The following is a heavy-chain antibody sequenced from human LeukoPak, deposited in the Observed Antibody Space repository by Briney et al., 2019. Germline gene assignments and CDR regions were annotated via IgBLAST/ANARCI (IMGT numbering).Heavy chain of an antibody. J-gene: IGHJ4*02. CDR2: IYYSGST. D-gene: IGHD4-23*01. CDR1: GGSISSGAYY. CDR3: ARDPDYGGRDY. Sequence: SETLSLTCTVSGGSISSGAYYWSWIRQHPGKGLEWIGYIYYSGSTYYNPSLKSRVTISVDTSKNQFSLKLSSVTAADTAVYYCARDPDYGGRDYWGQGTLATVSS. V-gene: IGHV4-31*03.